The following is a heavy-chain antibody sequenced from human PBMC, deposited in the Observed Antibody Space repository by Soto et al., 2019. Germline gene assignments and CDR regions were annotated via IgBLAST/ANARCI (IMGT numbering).Heavy chain of an antibody. Sequence: ASVKVSCKASGYTFASYDINWVRQATGQGLEWMGWMNPNSGNTGYARKFQGRVTMTRNTSISTAYMELSSLRSEDTAVYYCARRSLRYFDWLSDWGQGTLVTVSS. CDR2: MNPNSGNT. D-gene: IGHD3-9*01. CDR1: GYTFASYD. CDR3: ARRSLRYFDWLSD. J-gene: IGHJ4*02. V-gene: IGHV1-8*01.